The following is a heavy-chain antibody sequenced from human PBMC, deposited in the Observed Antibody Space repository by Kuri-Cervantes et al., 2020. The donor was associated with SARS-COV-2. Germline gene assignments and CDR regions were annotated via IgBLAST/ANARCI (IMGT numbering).Heavy chain of an antibody. Sequence: SVKVSCKASGGTFSSYAISWVRQAPGQGLEWMGRIVPIFGTANYAQKFQGRVTITADKSTSTAYMELSSLRSEDTAMYYCARDLVVSSGWDYYMDVWGKGTTVTVSS. J-gene: IGHJ6*03. CDR3: ARDLVVSSGWDYYMDV. D-gene: IGHD6-19*01. V-gene: IGHV1-69*06. CDR2: IVPIFGTA. CDR1: GGTFSSYA.